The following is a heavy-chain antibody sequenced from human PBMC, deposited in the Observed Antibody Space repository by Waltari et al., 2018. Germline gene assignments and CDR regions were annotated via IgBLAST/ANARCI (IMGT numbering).Heavy chain of an antibody. J-gene: IGHJ4*01. V-gene: IGHV3-21*01. Sequence: EVQLVESGGGLVNPGGSLRLSCAASGFTFSDYSMTWVRQAPGKGMEWVSSISSADYSLDADSMKGRFIISRDNAKNSRYLQMNGLRGEDTAVYYCARVIVYSDSPVCDFWGQGTLVIVSS. CDR2: ISSADYS. D-gene: IGHD2-21*01. CDR1: GFTFSDYS. CDR3: ARVIVYSDSPVCDF.